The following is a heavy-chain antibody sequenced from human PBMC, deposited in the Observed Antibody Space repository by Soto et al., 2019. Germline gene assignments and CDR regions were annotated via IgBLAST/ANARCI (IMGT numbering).Heavy chain of an antibody. Sequence: GGSLRLSCAASGFTFSSYSMNWVRQAPGKGLEWVSYISSSSSTIYYADSVKGRFTISRDNAKNSLYLQMNSLRAEDTAVYYCARGGDWALGFMAEDYYMDVWGKGTTVTVSS. V-gene: IGHV3-48*01. CDR1: GFTFSSYS. D-gene: IGHD2-21*01. J-gene: IGHJ6*03. CDR3: ARGGDWALGFMAEDYYMDV. CDR2: ISSSSSTI.